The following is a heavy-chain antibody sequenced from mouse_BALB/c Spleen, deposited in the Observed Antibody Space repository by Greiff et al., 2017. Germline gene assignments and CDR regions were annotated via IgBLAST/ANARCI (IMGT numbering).Heavy chain of an antibody. D-gene: IGHD1-1*01. Sequence: EVMLVESGGGLVQPGGSRKLSCAASGFTFSSFGMHWVRQAPEKGLEWVAYISSGSSTIYYADTVKGRFTISRDNPKNTLFLQMTSLRSEDTAMYYCATVVADYAMDYWGQGTSVTVSS. J-gene: IGHJ4*01. CDR1: GFTFSSFG. V-gene: IGHV5-17*02. CDR3: ATVVADYAMDY. CDR2: ISSGSSTI.